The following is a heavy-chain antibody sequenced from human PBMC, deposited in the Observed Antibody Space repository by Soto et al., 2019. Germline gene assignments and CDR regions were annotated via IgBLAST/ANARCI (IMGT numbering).Heavy chain of an antibody. CDR1: GYTFSIYQ. D-gene: IGHD4-4*01. Sequence: ASRKVSSQASGYTFSIYQMHWVRQAPGQGLEWMGWVHPNSGGTNYAQSFEGRVTMTRDTSINTAYMELSRLTSDDTAVYYCAKELQRGMDVWGQGNTVTGSS. CDR2: VHPNSGGT. V-gene: IGHV1-2*02. CDR3: AKELQRGMDV. J-gene: IGHJ6*02.